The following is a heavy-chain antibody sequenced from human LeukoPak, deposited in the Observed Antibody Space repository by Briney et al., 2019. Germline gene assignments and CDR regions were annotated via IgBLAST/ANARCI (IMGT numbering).Heavy chain of an antibody. V-gene: IGHV3-11*04. CDR2: ISSSDNTM. Sequence: RGSLRLSCAASGFTFKDYYMNWIRQAPGKGLEWVSYISSSDNTMFYADSVKGRFTISRDNARNALNLQLNSLRVEDTAIYYCVNLWEAGYWGQGTLVTVSS. J-gene: IGHJ4*02. CDR1: GFTFKDYY. CDR3: VNLWEAGY. D-gene: IGHD1-26*01.